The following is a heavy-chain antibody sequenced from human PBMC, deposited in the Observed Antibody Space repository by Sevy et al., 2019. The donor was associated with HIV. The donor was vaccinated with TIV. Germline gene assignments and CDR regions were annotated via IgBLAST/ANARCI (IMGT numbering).Heavy chain of an antibody. J-gene: IGHJ6*02. D-gene: IGHD4-17*01. CDR2: INSDSGVI. CDR1: GYIFTGYY. Sequence: ASVKVSCKGSGYIFTGYYIHWVRQAPGQGLEWMAWINSDSGVINYAQRFQGEVTVTRDTSLSTAYLELSRLKSNDTAIYYCARLTTKPTSDLYGMDVWGQGTTVTVSS. CDR3: ARLTTKPTSDLYGMDV. V-gene: IGHV1-2*02.